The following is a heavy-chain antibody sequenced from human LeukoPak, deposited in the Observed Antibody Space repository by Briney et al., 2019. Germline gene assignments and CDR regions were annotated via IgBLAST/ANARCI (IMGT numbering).Heavy chain of an antibody. V-gene: IGHV3-23*01. Sequence: PGGSLRLSCAASGFTFSDYYMSWVRQAPGKGLEWVSAISGSGGSTYYADSVKGRFTISRDNSKNTLYLQMNSLKTDDTAVYYCANYGDYQYFDYWGQGTPVTVSS. D-gene: IGHD4-17*01. J-gene: IGHJ4*02. CDR1: GFTFSDYY. CDR2: ISGSGGST. CDR3: ANYGDYQYFDY.